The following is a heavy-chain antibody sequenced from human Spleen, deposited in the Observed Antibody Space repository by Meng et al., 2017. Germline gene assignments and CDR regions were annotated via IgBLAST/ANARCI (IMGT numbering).Heavy chain of an antibody. D-gene: IGHD1-26*01. J-gene: IGHJ4*02. V-gene: IGHV4-59*01. Sequence: SETLSLTCTVSGDFISFYYWSWIRQSPGKGLEWIGSVYYTGNTNYNPSLESRVAISVDTSKNQFSLKVISVTAADTAVYYCARVAVGTTAHFDYWGQGTLVTVSS. CDR2: VYYTGNT. CDR1: GDFISFYY. CDR3: ARVAVGTTAHFDY.